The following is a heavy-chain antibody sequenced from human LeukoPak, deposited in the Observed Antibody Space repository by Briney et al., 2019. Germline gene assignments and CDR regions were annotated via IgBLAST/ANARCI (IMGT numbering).Heavy chain of an antibody. J-gene: IGHJ5*02. V-gene: IGHV4-59*01. CDR1: GGSISSYY. CDR2: IYYSGST. Sequence: SETLSLTCTVSGGSISSYYWSWIRQPPGKGLEWIGYIYYSGSTNYNPSLKSRVAISVDTSKNQFSLKLSSVTAADTAVYYCARDGASGSYGVLDENNWFDPWGQGTLVTVSS. CDR3: ARDGASGSYGVLDENNWFDP. D-gene: IGHD1-26*01.